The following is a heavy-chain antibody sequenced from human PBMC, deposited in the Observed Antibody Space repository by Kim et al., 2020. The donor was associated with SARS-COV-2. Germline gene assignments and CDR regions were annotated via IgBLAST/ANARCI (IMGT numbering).Heavy chain of an antibody. D-gene: IGHD3-10*01. Sequence: GGSLRLSCAASGFTFSSYAMSWVRQAPGKGLEWVSAISGSGGSTYYADSVKGRFTISRDNSKNTLYLQMNSLRAEDTAVYYCAKPSNYYGSGSYSPLCYWGQGTLVTVSS. CDR1: GFTFSSYA. V-gene: IGHV3-23*01. CDR2: ISGSGGST. CDR3: AKPSNYYGSGSYSPLCY. J-gene: IGHJ4*02.